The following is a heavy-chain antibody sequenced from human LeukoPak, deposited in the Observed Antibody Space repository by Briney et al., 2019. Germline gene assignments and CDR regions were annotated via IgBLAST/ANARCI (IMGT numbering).Heavy chain of an antibody. CDR1: GYTFTNYY. V-gene: IGHV1-46*01. Sequence: ASVRVPCKASGYTFTNYYIHWVRQAPGQGLEWMGIINPSGDSTTYAQQFQGRVTMTRDTSTSTVYMELSSLRSEDTAVYYCARNQQVGTDPDAFDIWGQGTMVTVSS. CDR3: ARNQQVGTDPDAFDI. D-gene: IGHD1-26*01. J-gene: IGHJ3*02. CDR2: INPSGDST.